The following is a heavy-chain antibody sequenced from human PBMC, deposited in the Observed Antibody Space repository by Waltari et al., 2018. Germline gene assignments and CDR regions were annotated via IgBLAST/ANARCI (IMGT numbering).Heavy chain of an antibody. CDR1: GFPFTDYW. CDR2: IHKEGSEK. CDR3: ARELDEKKFDS. V-gene: IGHV3-7*01. J-gene: IGHJ5*01. Sequence: EVHLVESGGGLVQPGGSLRLSCAASGFPFTDYWMSWVRQAPGKGPEWVANIHKEGSEKNDVDYVKGRFTISRDNAKDSVYLQMDSLRAEDTAVYYCARELDEKKFDSWGQGTLVTVSS.